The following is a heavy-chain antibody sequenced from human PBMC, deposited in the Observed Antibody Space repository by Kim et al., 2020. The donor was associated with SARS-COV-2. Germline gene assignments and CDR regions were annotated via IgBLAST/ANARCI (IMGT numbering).Heavy chain of an antibody. J-gene: IGHJ6*02. CDR1: GGSISYYY. V-gene: IGHV4-59*01. Sequence: SQTLSLTCTVSGGSISYYYWSWIRQPPGKGLEWIGYVYYSGSTNCNPSLKIRVTISVDTSKNQFSLRLSSVTAADTAVYYCARGETIDILGGMDVWGQGT. CDR3: ARGETIDILGGMDV. CDR2: VYYSGST. D-gene: IGHD3-9*01.